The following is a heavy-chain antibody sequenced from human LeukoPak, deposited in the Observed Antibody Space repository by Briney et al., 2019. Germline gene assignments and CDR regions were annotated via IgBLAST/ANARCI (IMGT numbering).Heavy chain of an antibody. V-gene: IGHV3-23*01. CDR1: GFTFSIYA. J-gene: IGHJ4*02. CDR2: ITASGGNT. Sequence: GGSLRLSCAASGFTFSIYAMGWVRQAPGKGLEWVSAITASGGNTYYADSVKGRFTISRDNSKNTLSLQVNSLRAEDTAVYYCAKGNGYSYGRYYFDYWGQGTLVTVSS. D-gene: IGHD5-18*01. CDR3: AKGNGYSYGRYYFDY.